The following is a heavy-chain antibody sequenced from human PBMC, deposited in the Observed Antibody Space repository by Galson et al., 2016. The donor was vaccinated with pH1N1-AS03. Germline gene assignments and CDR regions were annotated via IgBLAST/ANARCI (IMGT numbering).Heavy chain of an antibody. J-gene: IGHJ2*01. V-gene: IGHV4-59*01. CDR3: ASDTGGWYFDL. CDR1: GSTTSLFY. D-gene: IGHD1-1*01. Sequence: ETLSLTCSVFGSTTSLFYWNWIRQPPGKGLEWIGFIHHSGSTNYTPSLKSRVTISIDTSKNQFSLKLSSVTAADTAVYYCASDTGGWYFDLWGRGTLATVSS. CDR2: IHHSGST.